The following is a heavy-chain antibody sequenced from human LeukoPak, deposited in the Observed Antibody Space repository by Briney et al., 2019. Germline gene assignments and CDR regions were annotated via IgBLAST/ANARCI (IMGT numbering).Heavy chain of an antibody. CDR3: ARVEVGADDFDYFQH. J-gene: IGHJ1*01. CDR2: IYHSGST. V-gene: IGHV4-39*07. D-gene: IGHD1-26*01. CDR1: GASISSSNYY. Sequence: SETLSLTCAVSGASISSSNYYWGWVRQSPGKGLEWIGTIYHSGSTSYNPSLKSRVTISVDTSKNQFSLKLSSVTAADTAVYYCARVEVGADDFDYFQHWGQGTLVTVSS.